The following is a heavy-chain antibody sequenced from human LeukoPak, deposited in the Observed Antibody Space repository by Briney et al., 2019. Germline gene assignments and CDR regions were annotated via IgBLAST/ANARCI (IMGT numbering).Heavy chain of an antibody. D-gene: IGHD2/OR15-2a*01. V-gene: IGHV1-46*01. Sequence: ASVKVSCKASGYTFTSYYMHWVRQAPGQGLEWMGIINPSGGSTSYTQKFQGRVTMTRDTSTTTVYMELSSPRSQDTAVYYCARHKEVGDYYYFDYWGQGTLVTVSS. CDR1: GYTFTSYY. J-gene: IGHJ4*02. CDR2: INPSGGST. CDR3: ARHKEVGDYYYFDY.